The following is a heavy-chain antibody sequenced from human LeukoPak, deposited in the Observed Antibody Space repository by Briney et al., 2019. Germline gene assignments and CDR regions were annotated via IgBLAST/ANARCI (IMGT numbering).Heavy chain of an antibody. CDR2: INSDGSST. CDR1: GFSFSSYW. V-gene: IGHV3-74*01. D-gene: IGHD3-3*01. Sequence: GGSLRLSYAASGFSFSSYWMHWVRQAPGKGLEWVSRINSDGSSTTYADSVRGRSSISRDNAKNTLYLHMSSLRAEDTGVYYCARAVRAHPPADFWGQGTLVTVSS. CDR3: ARAVRAHPPADF. J-gene: IGHJ4*02.